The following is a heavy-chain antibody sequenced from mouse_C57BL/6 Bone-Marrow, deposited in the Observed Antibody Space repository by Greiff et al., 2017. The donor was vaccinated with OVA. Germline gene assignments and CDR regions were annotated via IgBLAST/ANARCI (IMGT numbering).Heavy chain of an antibody. CDR3: DRIDYGCDY. J-gene: IGHJ2*01. V-gene: IGHV5-6*01. Sequence: VKLMESGGDLVKPGGSLKLSCAASGFTFSSYGMSWVRQTPDKRLVWVATISSGGSYTYLPDSVKGRFSIFRDNVKNTLYLQMCSLKSEDTAMYCCDRIDYGCDYWGQGSTLTVS. CDR2: ISSGGSYT. D-gene: IGHD2-4*01. CDR1: GFTFSSYG.